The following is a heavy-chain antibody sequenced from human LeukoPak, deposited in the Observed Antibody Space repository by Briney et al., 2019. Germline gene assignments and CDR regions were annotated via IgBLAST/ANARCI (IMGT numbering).Heavy chain of an antibody. CDR1: GGSISSDDYY. V-gene: IGHV4-30-4*01. CDR3: ARGDATNWAFDH. J-gene: IGHJ4*02. Sequence: SETLSLTCTVSGGSISSDDYYWSWIRQPPGKGLEWIGYVYYSGNTYYNPSLKGRVTISVDSSKSQFSLKLGSVTAADTAVYYCARGDATNWAFDHWGQGTLITVSS. CDR2: VYYSGNT. D-gene: IGHD7-27*01.